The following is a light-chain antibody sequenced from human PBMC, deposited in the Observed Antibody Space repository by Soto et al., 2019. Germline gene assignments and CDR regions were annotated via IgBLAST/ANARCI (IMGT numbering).Light chain of an antibody. CDR1: SSDVGSYNR. J-gene: IGLJ1*01. CDR2: EVS. Sequence: QCALTQLPSVSGSPGQSVTISCSGTSSDVGSYNRVSWYQQAPGTAPKVMIYEVSNRPSGVPDRFSGSKSGNTASLTISGLQPEDEADYYCYSSKSSNTYVFGTGTEVTVL. CDR3: YSSKSSNTYV. V-gene: IGLV2-18*02.